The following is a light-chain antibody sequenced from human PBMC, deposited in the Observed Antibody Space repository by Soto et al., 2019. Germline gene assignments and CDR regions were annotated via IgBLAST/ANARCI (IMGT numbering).Light chain of an antibody. J-gene: IGKJ2*01. CDR2: GAS. V-gene: IGKV3D-15*01. CDR1: QSVSSN. CDR3: QQYNNWPQT. Sequence: EIVMTQSPATLSVSPGERATLSCRASQSVSSNLAWYQQKPGQAPRLLIYGASTRATGIPARFSGSGSGTVFTLTISSLQSEDFAVYHCQQYNNWPQTFGQGTKLEIK.